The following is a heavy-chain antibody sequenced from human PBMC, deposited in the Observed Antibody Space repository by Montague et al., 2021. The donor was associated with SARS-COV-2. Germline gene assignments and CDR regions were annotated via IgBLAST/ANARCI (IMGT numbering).Heavy chain of an antibody. CDR1: GDSISTYY. CDR3: ARGGATYYYDTSGYVNAFDT. Sequence: SETLSLTCTVSGDSISTYYCSWIRQPPGKGLEWIGYIYYNGYTNYNPSLKSRVTISVDTSKNQFSLRLSSVTAADTAVYFCARGGATYYYDTSGYVNAFDTWGQGTMVTVSS. V-gene: IGHV4-59*01. CDR2: IYYNGYT. D-gene: IGHD3-22*01. J-gene: IGHJ3*02.